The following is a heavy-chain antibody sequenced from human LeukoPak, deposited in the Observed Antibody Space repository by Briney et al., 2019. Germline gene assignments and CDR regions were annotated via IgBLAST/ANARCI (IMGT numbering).Heavy chain of an antibody. CDR2: IYTSGNT. CDR1: GDSISSGTYY. J-gene: IGHJ6*03. V-gene: IGHV4-61*02. CDR3: ARSYSSSSVLSYYYYYMDV. Sequence: PSETLSLTCTVSGDSISSGTYYWTWIRQPAGKGLEWIGRIYTSGNTNYNPSLKSRVTISVDTSKNQFSLNLSSVTAADTAVYYCARSYSSSSVLSYYYYYMDVWGNGTTVTVSS. D-gene: IGHD6-13*01.